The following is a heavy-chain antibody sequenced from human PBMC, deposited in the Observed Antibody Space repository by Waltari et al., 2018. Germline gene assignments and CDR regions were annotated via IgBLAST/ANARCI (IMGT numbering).Heavy chain of an antibody. V-gene: IGHV3-49*04. D-gene: IGHD5-12*01. Sequence: EVQLVESGGGLVQPGRSLRLSCTASGFTFGDYAMSWVRQAPGKGLEWVGFIRSKAYGGTTEYAASVKGRFTISSDDSKSIAYLQMNSLKTEDTAVYYCTRDRRIRGYSGYADPGYFDYWGQGTLVTVSS. CDR1: GFTFGDYA. CDR2: IRSKAYGGTT. J-gene: IGHJ4*02. CDR3: TRDRRIRGYSGYADPGYFDY.